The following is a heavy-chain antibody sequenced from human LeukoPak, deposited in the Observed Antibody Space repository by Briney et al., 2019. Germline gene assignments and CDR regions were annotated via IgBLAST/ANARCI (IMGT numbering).Heavy chain of an antibody. Sequence: GGSLRLSCAASGFTFSSYGMHWVRQAPGKGLEWVAVIWYDGSNKYYADSVKGRFTISRDNSKNTLYLQMNSLRAEDTAVYYCTTGIPAITIFGVVIDYWGQGTLVTVSS. CDR2: IWYDGSNK. CDR3: TTGIPAITIFGVVIDY. D-gene: IGHD3-3*01. V-gene: IGHV3-33*01. J-gene: IGHJ4*02. CDR1: GFTFSSYG.